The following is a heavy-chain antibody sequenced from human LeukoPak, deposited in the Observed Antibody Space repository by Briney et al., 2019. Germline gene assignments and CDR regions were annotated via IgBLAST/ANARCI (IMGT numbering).Heavy chain of an antibody. Sequence: PSETLSLTCTVSGGSISSYYWSWIRQPPGKGLEWIGYIYYSGSTNYSPSLKSRVTISVDTSKNQFSLKLSSVTAADTAVYYCARYRRIDILTGNDAFDIWGQGTMVTVSS. V-gene: IGHV4-59*01. D-gene: IGHD3-9*01. J-gene: IGHJ3*02. CDR2: IYYSGST. CDR3: ARYRRIDILTGNDAFDI. CDR1: GGSISSYY.